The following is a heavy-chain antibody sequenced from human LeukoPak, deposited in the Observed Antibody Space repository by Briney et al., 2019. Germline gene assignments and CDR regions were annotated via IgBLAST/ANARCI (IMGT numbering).Heavy chain of an antibody. CDR1: GGSISSYY. V-gene: IGHV4-59*12. J-gene: IGHJ4*02. D-gene: IGHD6-19*01. CDR2: IYHSGST. CDR3: ARDIGYSSGWYDY. Sequence: SETLSLTCTVSGGSISSYYWSWIRQPPGKGLEWIGYIYHSGSTYYNPSLKSRVTISVDRSKNQFSLKLSSVTAADTAVYYCARDIGYSSGWYDYWGQGTLVTVSS.